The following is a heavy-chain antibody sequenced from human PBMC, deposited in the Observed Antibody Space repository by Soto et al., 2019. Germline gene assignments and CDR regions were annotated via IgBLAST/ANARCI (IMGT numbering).Heavy chain of an antibody. Sequence: QVQLQESGPGLVKPAGTLSLTCAVSGGSISSSYWWSWVRQPPGKGLEWIGEIYLSGSTNYNTSLKSRVTISVDKSKNQFPLKVPSVTAADTTVYYCARVSGSYYYGMDVWGQGTTVTVSS. CDR3: ARVSGSYYYGMDV. CDR1: GGSISSSYW. CDR2: IYLSGST. J-gene: IGHJ6*02. V-gene: IGHV4-4*02.